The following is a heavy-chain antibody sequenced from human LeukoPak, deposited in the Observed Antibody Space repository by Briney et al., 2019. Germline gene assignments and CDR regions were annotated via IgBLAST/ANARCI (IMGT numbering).Heavy chain of an antibody. J-gene: IGHJ4*02. V-gene: IGHV3-74*01. CDR1: GFTFSSYW. D-gene: IGHD6-19*01. CDR3: ARGWLSRGSFFDY. Sequence: RGSLRLSCATSGFTFSSYWMHWGRQAPGKGLVWVSRINSDGSSTSYADSVKGRFTITRDNAKNTLYLQMNSLRAEDTAVYYCARGWLSRGSFFDYWGQGTLVTVSS. CDR2: INSDGSST.